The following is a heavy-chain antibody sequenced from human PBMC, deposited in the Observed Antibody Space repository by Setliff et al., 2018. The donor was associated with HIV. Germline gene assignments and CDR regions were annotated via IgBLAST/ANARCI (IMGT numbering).Heavy chain of an antibody. J-gene: IGHJ6*03. V-gene: IGHV4-59*11. D-gene: IGHD5-12*01. CDR3: ARGLVVVTDSDYDTNYYYYYYMDV. Sequence: PSETLSLTCTVSGGSISSHYWVWIRQPPGKGLEWIGYIHYSGATNYNPSLKSRVTISIDTAKNQFSLKLSSVTAADTAVYYCARGLVVVTDSDYDTNYYYYYYMDVWGKGTTVTVSS. CDR2: IHYSGAT. CDR1: GGSISSHY.